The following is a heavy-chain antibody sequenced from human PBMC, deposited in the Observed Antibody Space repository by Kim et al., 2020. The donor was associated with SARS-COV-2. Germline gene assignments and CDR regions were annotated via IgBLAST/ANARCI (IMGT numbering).Heavy chain of an antibody. J-gene: IGHJ2*01. Sequence: GGSLRLSCAASGFTFSNYAMSWVRQAPGKGLEWASSITNSGGDTYYPDSVKGRFTISRDNSKSTLYLQMDSLRAEDTALYYCAKSPGIYTYYLDLWGRGTLVTVSS. CDR1: GFTFSNYA. V-gene: IGHV3-23*01. CDR2: ITNSGGDT. D-gene: IGHD1-26*01. CDR3: AKSPGIYTYYLDL.